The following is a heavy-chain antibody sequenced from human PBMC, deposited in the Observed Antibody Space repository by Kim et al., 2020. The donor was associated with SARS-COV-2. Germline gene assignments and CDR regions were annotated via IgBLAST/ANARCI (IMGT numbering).Heavy chain of an antibody. CDR3: ARGGFGRYFDCLDY. Sequence: RPSFQGQVTTSADKSISTAYLQWSSLKASDTAMYYCARGGFGRYFDCLDYWGQGTLVTVSS. V-gene: IGHV5-51*01. D-gene: IGHD3-9*01. J-gene: IGHJ4*02.